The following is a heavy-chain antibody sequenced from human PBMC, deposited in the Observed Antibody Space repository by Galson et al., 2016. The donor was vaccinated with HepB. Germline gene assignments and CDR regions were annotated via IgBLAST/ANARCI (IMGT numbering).Heavy chain of an antibody. CDR2: ISSSGSDI. V-gene: IGHV3-48*03. CDR3: VRDGRIRSGSFRRWDY. D-gene: IGHD3-3*01. CDR1: GFTFSSYE. Sequence: SLRLSCAASGFTFSSYEMIWVRQASGRGLEWVSYISSSGSDIYYTESVRGRFTISRDTVDNSLYLQMNSLRAEDTAVYYCVRDGRIRSGSFRRWDYWGRGTLVTVSS. J-gene: IGHJ4*02.